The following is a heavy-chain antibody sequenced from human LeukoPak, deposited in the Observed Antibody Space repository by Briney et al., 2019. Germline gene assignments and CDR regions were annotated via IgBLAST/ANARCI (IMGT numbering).Heavy chain of an antibody. CDR3: ARVVLGYCSGGSCYSYYYYYYVDV. CDR2: ISAYNGNT. J-gene: IGHJ6*03. CDR1: GYTFTSYG. D-gene: IGHD2-15*01. Sequence: ASVKVSCKASGYTFTSYGISWVRQAPGQGLEWMGWISAYNGNTNYAQKLQGRVTMTTDTSTSTAYMELRSLRSDDTAVYYCARVVLGYCSGGSCYSYYYYYYVDVWGKGTTVTVSS. V-gene: IGHV1-18*01.